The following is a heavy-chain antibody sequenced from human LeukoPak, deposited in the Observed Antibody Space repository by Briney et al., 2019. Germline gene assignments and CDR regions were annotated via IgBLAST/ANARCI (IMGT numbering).Heavy chain of an antibody. V-gene: IGHV4-59*08. CDR3: ARGGSSWYVSPNCDY. J-gene: IGHJ4*02. CDR1: GGSISSYY. CDR2: IYYSGST. Sequence: SETLSLTCTVSGGSISSYYWSWIRQPPGKGLEWIGYIYYSGSTNYNPSLKSRVTISVDTSKNQFSLKLSSVTAADTAVYYCARGGSSWYVSPNCDYWGQGTLVTVSS. D-gene: IGHD6-13*01.